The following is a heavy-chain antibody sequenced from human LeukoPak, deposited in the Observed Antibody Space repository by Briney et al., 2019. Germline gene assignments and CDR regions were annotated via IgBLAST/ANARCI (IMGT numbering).Heavy chain of an antibody. Sequence: GGSLRLSCAASGFTFSSYEMNWVRQAPGKGLEWVSYISSSGSTIYYADSVKGRFTISRDNAKNSLYLQMNSLRAEDTAVYYCAREPPGGYVILTGYYRKGAFDIWGQGTMVTVSS. D-gene: IGHD3-9*01. CDR2: ISSSGSTI. CDR3: AREPPGGYVILTGYYRKGAFDI. CDR1: GFTFSSYE. J-gene: IGHJ3*02. V-gene: IGHV3-48*03.